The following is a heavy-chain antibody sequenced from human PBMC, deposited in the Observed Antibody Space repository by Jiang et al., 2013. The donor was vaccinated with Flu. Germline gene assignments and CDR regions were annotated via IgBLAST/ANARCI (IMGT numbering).Heavy chain of an antibody. Sequence: KPTQTLTLTCTFSGFSLSTSGMCVSWIRQPPGKALEWLALIDWDDDKYYSTSLKTRLTISKDTSKNQVVLTMTNMDPVDTATYYCARMRYYYDSSGPQRVFDYWGQGTLITVSS. V-gene: IGHV2-70*01. CDR2: IDWDDDK. J-gene: IGHJ4*02. D-gene: IGHD3-22*01. CDR1: GFSLSTSGMC. CDR3: ARMRYYYDSSGPQRVFDY.